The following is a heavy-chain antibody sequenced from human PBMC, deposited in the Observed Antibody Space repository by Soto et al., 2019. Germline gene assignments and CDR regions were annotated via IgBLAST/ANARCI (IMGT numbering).Heavy chain of an antibody. CDR1: GFSLSTNGVG. CDR3: AHRRLDGWYSDLDF. Sequence: QITLKESGPALVKPTQTLTLTCSVSGFSLSTNGVGVTWIRQPPGKALEWLALIYWDDDKRYSPSLTSRLTVTRDASTNQVVLTLTNMAPVDTGTYYCAHRRLDGWYSDLDFWGQGTLVTVSS. CDR2: IYWDDDK. V-gene: IGHV2-5*02. D-gene: IGHD6-19*01. J-gene: IGHJ4*02.